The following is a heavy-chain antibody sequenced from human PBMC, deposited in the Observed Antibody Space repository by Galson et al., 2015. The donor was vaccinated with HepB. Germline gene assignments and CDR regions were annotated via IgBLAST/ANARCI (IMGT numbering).Heavy chain of an antibody. Sequence: SVKVSCKASGYTFTSYDINWVRQATGQGLEWMGWMNPNSGNTGYAQKFQGRVTMTRNTSISTAYMELSSLRSEDTAVYYCARGPNYDSWSGYSYYYYYMDVWGKGTTVTVSS. CDR3: ARGPNYDSWSGYSYYYYYMDV. D-gene: IGHD3-3*01. CDR2: MNPNSGNT. CDR1: GYTFTSYD. J-gene: IGHJ6*03. V-gene: IGHV1-8*01.